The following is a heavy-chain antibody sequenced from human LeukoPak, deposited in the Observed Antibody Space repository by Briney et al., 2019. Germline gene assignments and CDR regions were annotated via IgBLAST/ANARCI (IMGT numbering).Heavy chain of an antibody. CDR3: AKDHRGYFDWAYYFDY. V-gene: IGHV3-9*01. D-gene: IGHD3-9*01. J-gene: IGHJ4*02. CDR2: ISWNSGNI. Sequence: GGSLRLSCAASGFTFDDYAMHWVRQAPGKGLEWVSGISWNSGNIGYADSVKGRFTISRDNAKNSLYLQMNSLRAEDTALYYCAKDHRGYFDWAYYFDYWGQGTLVTVSS. CDR1: GFTFDDYA.